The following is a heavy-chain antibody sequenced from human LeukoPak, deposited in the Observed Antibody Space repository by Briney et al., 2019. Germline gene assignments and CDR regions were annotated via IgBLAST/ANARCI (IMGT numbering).Heavy chain of an antibody. J-gene: IGHJ4*02. V-gene: IGHV4-4*07. CDR1: DASISGYY. CDR2: LFSGGST. Sequence: SETLSLACTVSDASISGYYWTWIRQPAGQGLEWIGRLFSGGSTNYNPSLKSRVSMSLDTSNSQFSLEVNFVSAADTAVYYCARGPRGLPEDWGQGTLVTVSS. D-gene: IGHD1-14*01. CDR3: ARGPRGLPED.